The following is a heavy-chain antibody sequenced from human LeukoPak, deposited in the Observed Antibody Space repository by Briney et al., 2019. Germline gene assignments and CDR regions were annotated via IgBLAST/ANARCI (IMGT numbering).Heavy chain of an antibody. D-gene: IGHD3-22*01. V-gene: IGHV4-59*01. CDR2: IYYSGST. CDR1: GGFISSYY. J-gene: IGHJ4*02. CDR3: ARIDTSGYNGYSFDY. Sequence: SETLSLTCTVSGGFISSYYWSWIRQPPGKGLEWIGYIYYSGSTNYNPSLKSRVTISVDTSKNQFSLKLSSVTAADTAVYYCARIDTSGYNGYSFDYWGQGTLVTVSS.